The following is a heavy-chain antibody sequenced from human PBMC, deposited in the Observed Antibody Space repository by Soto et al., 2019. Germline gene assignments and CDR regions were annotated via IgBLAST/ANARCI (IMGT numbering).Heavy chain of an antibody. Sequence: ETLCLTCTVSGCAVSSGTYYWSWIREPPGKGLEWIGHTYFTGSPIYNPRDKCRVTLSLETTRNRVDLKLRYLSATGTSVYYCKRSRSTVESFDIWGLGTMVTVSS. CDR1: GCAVSSGTYY. V-gene: IGHV4-61*01. D-gene: IGHD4-4*01. CDR3: KRSRSTVESFDI. J-gene: IGHJ5*02. CDR2: TYFTGSP.